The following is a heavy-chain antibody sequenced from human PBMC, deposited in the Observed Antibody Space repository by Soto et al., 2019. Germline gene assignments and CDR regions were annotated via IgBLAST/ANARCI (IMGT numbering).Heavy chain of an antibody. CDR2: INHSGST. Sequence: ETLSLTCAVYGGSFSGYYWSWIRQPPGKGLEWIGEINHSGSTNYNPSLKSRVTISVDTSKNQFSLKLSSVTAADTAVYYCARVHIVVVPAAIRYYYYGMDVWGQGTTVTVSS. CDR3: ARVHIVVVPAAIRYYYYGMDV. V-gene: IGHV4-34*01. D-gene: IGHD2-2*02. J-gene: IGHJ6*02. CDR1: GGSFSGYY.